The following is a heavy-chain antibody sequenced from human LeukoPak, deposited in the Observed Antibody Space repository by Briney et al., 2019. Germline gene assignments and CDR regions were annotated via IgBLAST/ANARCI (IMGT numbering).Heavy chain of an antibody. Sequence: PGGSLRLSCAASGFTVSTNYMSWVRQAPGRGLEWVAFIGFDGSKIYYADSVKGRFTISRDNSKNTVNLQMNSLRVEDTAVYYCAKDSDTYGHRHFDHWGQGTLVTVSS. V-gene: IGHV3-30*02. CDR3: AKDSDTYGHRHFDH. CDR1: GFTVSTNY. J-gene: IGHJ4*02. CDR2: IGFDGSKI. D-gene: IGHD2-8*01.